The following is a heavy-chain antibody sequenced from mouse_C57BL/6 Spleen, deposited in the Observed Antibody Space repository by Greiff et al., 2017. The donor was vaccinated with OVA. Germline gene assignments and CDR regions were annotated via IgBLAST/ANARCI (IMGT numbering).Heavy chain of an antibody. CDR1: GFSFNTYA. D-gene: IGHD1-1*01. V-gene: IGHV10-1*01. Sequence: EVQVVESGGGLVQPKGSLKLSCAASGFSFNTYAMNWVRQAPGKGLEWVARIRSKSNNYATYYADSVKDRFTISRDDSESMLYLQMNNLKTEDTAMYYCVRQDYGSWYYAMDYWGQGTSVTVSS. CDR2: IRSKSNNYAT. CDR3: VRQDYGSWYYAMDY. J-gene: IGHJ4*01.